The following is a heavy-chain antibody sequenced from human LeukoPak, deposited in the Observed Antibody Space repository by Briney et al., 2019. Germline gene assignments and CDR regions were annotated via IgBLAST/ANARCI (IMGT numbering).Heavy chain of an antibody. J-gene: IGHJ6*02. CDR1: EYSFTTYW. V-gene: IGHV5-51*01. Sequence: GESLKISCRGSEYSFTTYWIGWVRQMPGKGLDRTGIIYSGDSDTRYSPSFQGQVTISADKSISTAYLQWSSLKASDTAMYYCASPMGEYYYGMDVWGQGTTVTVSS. CDR3: ASPMGEYYYGMDV. CDR2: IYSGDSDT. D-gene: IGHD3-16*01.